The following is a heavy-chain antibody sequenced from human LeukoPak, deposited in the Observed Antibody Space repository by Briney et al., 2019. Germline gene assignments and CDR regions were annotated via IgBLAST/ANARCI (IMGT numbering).Heavy chain of an antibody. V-gene: IGHV4-59*01. D-gene: IGHD3-22*01. Sequence: PSETLSLTCTVYGGSISSYYWSWIRQPPGKEPEWIGYINYSGSTGDNPSLESRVTISNDTSNSQFSLMWTPVSAAATAVYYGAAAAREGSSGRPDAFDIWGQGTMVTVSS. CDR2: INYSGST. CDR3: AAAAREGSSGRPDAFDI. J-gene: IGHJ3*02. CDR1: GGSISSYY.